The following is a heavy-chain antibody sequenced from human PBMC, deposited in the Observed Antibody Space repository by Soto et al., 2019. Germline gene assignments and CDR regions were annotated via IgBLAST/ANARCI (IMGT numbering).Heavy chain of an antibody. CDR3: ARGIGYCSGGYCYSDV. J-gene: IGHJ4*02. V-gene: IGHV1-69*08. CDR1: GGTFISYS. D-gene: IGHD2-15*01. Sequence: QVQLVQSGAEVRKPGSSVKVSCEASGGTFISYSISWVRQAPGQGLEWMGRIIPSLDTRNYAEQFQGRVTITADKFTSTAYMELNRPRSEDTALYFCARGIGYCSGGYCYSDVWGQGTLVTVSS. CDR2: IIPSLDTR.